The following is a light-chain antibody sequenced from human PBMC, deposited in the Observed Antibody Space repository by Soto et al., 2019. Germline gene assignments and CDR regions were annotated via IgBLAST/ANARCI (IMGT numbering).Light chain of an antibody. CDR3: SSYTSSSTLWV. V-gene: IGLV2-14*01. CDR1: SSDVGGYNY. Sequence: QSVLTQPASVSGSPGQSITISCTGTSSDVGGYNYVSWYQQNPGKAPKLMIYDVSNRPSGVSNRFSGSKSGNTASLTVSGLQAEDEADYYCSSYTSSSTLWVFGTGTKLTVL. CDR2: DVS. J-gene: IGLJ1*01.